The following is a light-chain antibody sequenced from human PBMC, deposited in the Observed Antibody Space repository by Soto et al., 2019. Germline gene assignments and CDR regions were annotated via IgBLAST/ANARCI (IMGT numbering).Light chain of an antibody. Sequence: EIVMTQSPATLSVSPGERATLSCRASQSVSSNLAWYQQKPGQAPRLLIYGASTRATGIPARFSGSGSGTEFTLTISSLQSEDFAVYSCQQYNNWPTFGQGTKVAIK. CDR1: QSVSSN. J-gene: IGKJ1*01. V-gene: IGKV3-15*01. CDR3: QQYNNWPT. CDR2: GAS.